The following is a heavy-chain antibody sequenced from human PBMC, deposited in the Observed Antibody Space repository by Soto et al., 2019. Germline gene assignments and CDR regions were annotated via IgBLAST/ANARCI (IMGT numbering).Heavy chain of an antibody. CDR2: IIPILGIA. CDR3: ARPYYDILTGYSQGLFAP. V-gene: IGHV1-69*02. Sequence: ASVKVSCKASGGTFSSYTISWVRQAPGQGLEWMGRIIPILGIANYAQKFQGRVTITADKSTSTAYMELSSLRSEDTAVYYCARPYYDILTGYSQGLFAPRGQGTSVIVSS. J-gene: IGHJ5*02. CDR1: GGTFSSYT. D-gene: IGHD3-9*01.